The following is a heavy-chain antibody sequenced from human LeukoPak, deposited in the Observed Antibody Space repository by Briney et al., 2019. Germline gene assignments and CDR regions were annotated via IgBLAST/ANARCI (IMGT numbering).Heavy chain of an antibody. CDR2: MNPNSGNT. CDR1: GYTFTSYD. J-gene: IGHJ5*02. D-gene: IGHD3-3*01. CDR3: ARVPTYDFWSGYYTYNWFDP. V-gene: IGHV1-8*01. Sequence: ASVKVSCKASGYTFTSYDINWVRQATGQGLEWMGWMNPNSGNTGYAQKFQGRVTMTRNTSISTAYMELSSLRSEDTAVYYCARVPTYDFWSGYYTYNWFDPWGQGTPVTVSS.